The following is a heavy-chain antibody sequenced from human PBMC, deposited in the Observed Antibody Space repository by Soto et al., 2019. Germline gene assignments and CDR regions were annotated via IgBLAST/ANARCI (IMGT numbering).Heavy chain of an antibody. CDR3: ARDRVESGYPEYFQH. Sequence: GGSLRLSCAASGFTFSSYGIHWVRQAPGKGLEWVAVISHDGSKTNYADSVKGRFTISRDNSKDTVYLQMNSLRAEDTAVYYCARDRVESGYPEYFQHWGQGTLVTVSS. CDR2: ISHDGSKT. V-gene: IGHV3-30*03. J-gene: IGHJ1*01. CDR1: GFTFSSYG. D-gene: IGHD3-22*01.